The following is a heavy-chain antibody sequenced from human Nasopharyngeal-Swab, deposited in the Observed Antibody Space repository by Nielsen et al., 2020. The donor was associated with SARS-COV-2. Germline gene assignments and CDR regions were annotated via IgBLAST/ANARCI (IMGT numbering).Heavy chain of an antibody. J-gene: IGHJ6*02. CDR3: AKSTGNYYYYYGVEV. V-gene: IGHV3-9*03. D-gene: IGHD3-10*01. Sequence: VCQPPGKGLEWISGISWNSANIGYADSVKGRFTISRDNAKNSLHLQMNSLRAEDMAVYYCAKSTGNYYYYYGVEVWGQGTTVTVSS. CDR2: ISWNSANI.